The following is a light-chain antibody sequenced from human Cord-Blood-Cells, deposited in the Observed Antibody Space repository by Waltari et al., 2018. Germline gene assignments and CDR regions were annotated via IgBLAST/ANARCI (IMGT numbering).Light chain of an antibody. V-gene: IGLV1-40*01. Sequence: QSVLTQPPSVSGAXXXXXXXSCTXRSSNIGAGYDVHWYQQLPGTAPEPLIYGQRNRPSGVPDRCSGSKSGTSASLAITGLQAEDEADYYCQSYDSSLSGSVFGGGTKLTVL. CDR1: SSNIGAGYD. CDR2: GQR. J-gene: IGLJ2*01. CDR3: QSYDSSLSGSV.